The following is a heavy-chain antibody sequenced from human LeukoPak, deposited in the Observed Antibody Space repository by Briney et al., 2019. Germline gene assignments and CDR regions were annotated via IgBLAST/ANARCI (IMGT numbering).Heavy chain of an antibody. Sequence: PGASVKVSCKVSGYTLTELSMHWVRQAPGKGLEWMGGFDPEDGETIYAQKFQGRVTMTEDTSTDTAYMELSSLRSEDTAVYYCATKTIQLWFLGYYYGKDVWGQGTTVTVSS. V-gene: IGHV1-24*01. CDR3: ATKTIQLWFLGYYYGKDV. CDR2: FDPEDGET. J-gene: IGHJ6*02. CDR1: GYTLTELS. D-gene: IGHD5-18*01.